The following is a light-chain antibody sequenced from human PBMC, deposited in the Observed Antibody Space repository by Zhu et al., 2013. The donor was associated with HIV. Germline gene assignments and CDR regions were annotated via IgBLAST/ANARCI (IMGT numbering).Light chain of an antibody. CDR1: QTINNY. CDR2: TAS. CDR3: QQYNSYSLT. V-gene: IGKV1-16*01. J-gene: IGKJ4*01. Sequence: DIQMTQSPSSLSAFVGDRVTITCRTSQTINNYLNWYQQKPGKAPKFLIYTASSLQSGVPSRFSASGSGIEFTLTISSLQPDDFATYYCQQYNSYSLTFGRRD.